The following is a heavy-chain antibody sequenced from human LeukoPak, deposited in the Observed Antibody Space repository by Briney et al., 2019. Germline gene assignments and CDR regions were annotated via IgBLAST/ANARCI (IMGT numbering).Heavy chain of an antibody. J-gene: IGHJ6*02. Sequence: PGGSLRLSCEVSGFTFSLHAMTWVRQAPGKGLEWVSGISGAGSNTYYAGSVKGRFTISRDNSRNTLYLQMNSLRAEDTAVYYCAKGLLEFSRSSGYYYYGMDVWGQGTTVTVSS. CDR1: GFTFSLHA. D-gene: IGHD6-6*01. CDR3: AKGLLEFSRSSGYYYYGMDV. CDR2: ISGAGSNT. V-gene: IGHV3-23*01.